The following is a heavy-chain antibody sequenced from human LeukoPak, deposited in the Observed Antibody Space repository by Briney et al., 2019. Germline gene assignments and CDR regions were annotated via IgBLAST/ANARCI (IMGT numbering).Heavy chain of an antibody. CDR3: ARGLYYDFWSGYYWHYYYYMDV. Sequence: GGSLRFSCAASGFTFSSYWMHWVRQAPGKGLVWVSRINSDGSSTSYADSVKGRITISRDNAKNTLYLQMNSLRAEDTAVYYCARGLYYDFWSGYYWHYYYYMDVWGKGTTVTVSS. CDR1: GFTFSSYW. V-gene: IGHV3-74*01. CDR2: INSDGSST. D-gene: IGHD3-3*01. J-gene: IGHJ6*03.